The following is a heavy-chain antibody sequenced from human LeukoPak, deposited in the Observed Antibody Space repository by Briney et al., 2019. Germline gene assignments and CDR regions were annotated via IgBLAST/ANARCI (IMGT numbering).Heavy chain of an antibody. CDR1: GGSISSYY. Sequence: SETLSLTCTVSGGSISSYYWSWIRQPPGKGLEWIGYIYYSGSTNYNPSLKSRVTISVDTSKNQFSLKLSSVTAADTAVYYCARDVLLWFGDDHYYYYGMDVWGQGTTVTVSS. CDR3: ARDVLLWFGDDHYYYYGMDV. V-gene: IGHV4-59*01. J-gene: IGHJ6*02. CDR2: IYYSGST. D-gene: IGHD3-10*01.